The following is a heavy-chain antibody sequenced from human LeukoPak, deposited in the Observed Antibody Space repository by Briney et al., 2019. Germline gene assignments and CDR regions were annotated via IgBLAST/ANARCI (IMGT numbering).Heavy chain of an antibody. CDR2: IYYSGST. J-gene: IGHJ6*02. V-gene: IGHV4-59*08. CDR3: ARGPAADKYYYYYYGMDV. Sequence: SETLSLTCTVSGGSISSYYWSWIRQPPGKGLEWIGYIYYSGSTNYNPSLKSRVTISVDTSKNQFPLKLSSVTAADTAVYYCARGPAADKYYYYYYGMDVWGQGTTVTVSS. CDR1: GGSISSYY. D-gene: IGHD2-2*01.